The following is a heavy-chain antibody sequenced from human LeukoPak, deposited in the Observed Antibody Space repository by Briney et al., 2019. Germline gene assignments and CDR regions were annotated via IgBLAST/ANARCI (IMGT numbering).Heavy chain of an antibody. D-gene: IGHD1-26*01. V-gene: IGHV3-33*01. Sequence: PGRSLRLSCAASGFTFSSYGMHWVGQAPGKGLEWVAVIWYDGSNKYYADSVKGRFTISRDNSKNTLYLQMNSLRAEDTAVYYCARDRTGATPGYFDYWGQGTLVTVSS. CDR2: IWYDGSNK. J-gene: IGHJ4*02. CDR1: GFTFSSYG. CDR3: ARDRTGATPGYFDY.